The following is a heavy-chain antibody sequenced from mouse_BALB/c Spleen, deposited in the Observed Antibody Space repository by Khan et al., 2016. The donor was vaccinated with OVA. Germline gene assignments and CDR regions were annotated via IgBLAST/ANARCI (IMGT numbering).Heavy chain of an antibody. CDR3: ARWFDGYSSLYAMDY. CDR1: GFSLTSYG. J-gene: IGHJ4*01. D-gene: IGHD2-3*01. V-gene: IGHV2-6*02. CDR2: IWSDGST. Sequence: QVQLKESGPGLVAPSQSLSITCTVSGFSLTSYGVHWVRQPPGKGLEWLVVIWSDGSTNYNSVLKSRLSISKDNSKRQVFLKMNSLQTDDTAIYXCARWFDGYSSLYAMDYWGQGTSVTVSS.